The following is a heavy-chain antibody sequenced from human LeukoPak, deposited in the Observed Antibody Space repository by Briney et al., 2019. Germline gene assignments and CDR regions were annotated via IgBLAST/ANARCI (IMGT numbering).Heavy chain of an antibody. V-gene: IGHV1-8*01. CDR1: GYTFTSYD. Sequence: ASVKVSCKASGYTFTSYDINWVRQATGQGLEWMGWMNPNSGNTGYAQKFQGRVTKTRNTSISTAYMELSSLRSEDTAVYYCARGLLWFGELAGDWFDPWGQGTLVTVSS. CDR3: ARGLLWFGELAGDWFDP. J-gene: IGHJ5*02. CDR2: MNPNSGNT. D-gene: IGHD3-10*01.